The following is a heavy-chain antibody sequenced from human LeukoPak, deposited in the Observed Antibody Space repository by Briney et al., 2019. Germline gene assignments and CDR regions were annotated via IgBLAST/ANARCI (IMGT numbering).Heavy chain of an antibody. CDR3: AREYHYYDSSGPRDY. V-gene: IGHV1-46*01. D-gene: IGHD3-22*01. CDR2: INPSGGST. Sequence: ASVKVSCKASGYTFTSYGISWVRQAPGQGLEWMGIINPSGGSTSYAQKFQGRVTMTRDMSTSTVYMELSSLRSEDTAVYYCAREYHYYDSSGPRDYWGQGTLVTVSS. J-gene: IGHJ4*02. CDR1: GYTFTSYG.